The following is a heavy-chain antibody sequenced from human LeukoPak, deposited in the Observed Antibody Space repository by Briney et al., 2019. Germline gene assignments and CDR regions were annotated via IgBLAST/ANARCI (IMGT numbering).Heavy chain of an antibody. J-gene: IGHJ4*02. CDR1: GGSISSGDYY. CDR2: IYYSGSI. V-gene: IGHV4-30-4*01. CDR3: ASYTVTTGIFDY. D-gene: IGHD4-17*01. Sequence: SETLSLTCTVSGGSISSGDYYWSWIRQPPGKGLEWIGYIYYSGSIYYNPSLKSRVTISVDTSKNQFSLKLSSVTTADTAVYYCASYTVTTGIFDYWGQGTLVTVSS.